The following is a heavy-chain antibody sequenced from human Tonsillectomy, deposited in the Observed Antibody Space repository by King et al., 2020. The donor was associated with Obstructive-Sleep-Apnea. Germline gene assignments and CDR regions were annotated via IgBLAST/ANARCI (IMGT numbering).Heavy chain of an antibody. CDR3: ARDRKYSTSWPPFLYFDY. D-gene: IGHD6-13*01. CDR1: GYSFTSYY. CDR2: INPNSGGT. J-gene: IGHJ4*02. V-gene: IGHV1-2*02. Sequence: QLVQSGAEVKRPGASVKVSCRSSGYSFTSYYIHWVRQAPGQGLEWMGWINPNSGGTYSAQKFQGRGTMTRDTSITTSYMDLSRLTSDDTAVYYCARDRKYSTSWPPFLYFDYWGQGTLVTVSS.